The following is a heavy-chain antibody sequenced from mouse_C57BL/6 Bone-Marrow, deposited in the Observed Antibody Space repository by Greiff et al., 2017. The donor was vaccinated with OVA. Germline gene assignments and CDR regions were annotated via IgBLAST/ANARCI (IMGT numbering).Heavy chain of an antibody. J-gene: IGHJ2*01. CDR1: GYTFTSYW. CDR2: IHPNSGST. D-gene: IGHD1-1*01. Sequence: QVQLQQPGAELVKPGASVKLSCKASGYTFTSYWMHWVKQRPGQGLEWIGMIHPNSGSTNYNEKFTSKATLTVDKSSSTAYIQPSSLTSEDSSVYYCARESDYSSIYRYFDYWGQGTTLTVSS. CDR3: ARESDYSSIYRYFDY. V-gene: IGHV1-64*01.